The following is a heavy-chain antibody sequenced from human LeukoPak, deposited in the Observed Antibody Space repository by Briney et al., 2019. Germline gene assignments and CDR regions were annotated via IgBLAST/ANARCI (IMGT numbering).Heavy chain of an antibody. CDR3: ATRIVGATWFDY. J-gene: IGHJ4*02. Sequence: ASVKVSCKASGYTFTGYYMHWVRQAPGQGLEWMGWINPNSGGTNYAQKFQGRVTMTRDTSICTAYMELSRLRSDDTAVYYCATRIVGATWFDYWGQGTLVTVSS. CDR2: INPNSGGT. D-gene: IGHD1-26*01. V-gene: IGHV1-2*02. CDR1: GYTFTGYY.